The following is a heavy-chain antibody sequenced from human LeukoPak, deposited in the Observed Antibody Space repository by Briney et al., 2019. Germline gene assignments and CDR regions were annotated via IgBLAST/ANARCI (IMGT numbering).Heavy chain of an antibody. CDR3: ASPFIAVAGTRGDY. J-gene: IGHJ4*02. Sequence: SETLSLTCAVYGGSFSGYYWSWTRQPPGKGLEWIGEINHSGSTNYNPSLKSRVTISVDTSKNQFSLKLSSVTAADTAVYYCASPFIAVAGTRGDYWGQGTLVTVSS. CDR2: INHSGST. CDR1: GGSFSGYY. V-gene: IGHV4-34*01. D-gene: IGHD6-19*01.